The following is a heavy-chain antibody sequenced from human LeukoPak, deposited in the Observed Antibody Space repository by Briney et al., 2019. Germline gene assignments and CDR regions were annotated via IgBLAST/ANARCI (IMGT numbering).Heavy chain of an antibody. CDR1: GFTISSHA. Sequence: WGSLRLSCAASGFTISSHAMSWIRQAPGKGLEWVSALSGSGGSTYYADSVKGRFTISRDNSKNTLYLQMNSLRAEDTAVYYCAKGHSGYDYFDYWGQGTLVTVSS. CDR3: AKGHSGYDYFDY. D-gene: IGHD5-12*01. CDR2: LSGSGGST. J-gene: IGHJ4*02. V-gene: IGHV3-23*01.